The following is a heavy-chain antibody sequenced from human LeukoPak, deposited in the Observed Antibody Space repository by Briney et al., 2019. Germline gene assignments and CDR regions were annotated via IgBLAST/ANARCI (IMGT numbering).Heavy chain of an antibody. V-gene: IGHV4-59*01. J-gene: IGHJ4*02. CDR2: IYYSGST. CDR3: ASSFRGSYFFDY. Sequence: SETLSLTCTVSGGSISSYYWSWIRQPPGKGLEWIGYIYYSGSTNYNPSLKSRVTISVDTSKNQFSLKLSSVTAADTAVYYCASSFRGSYFFDYWGQGTLVTVSS. CDR1: GGSISSYY. D-gene: IGHD1-26*01.